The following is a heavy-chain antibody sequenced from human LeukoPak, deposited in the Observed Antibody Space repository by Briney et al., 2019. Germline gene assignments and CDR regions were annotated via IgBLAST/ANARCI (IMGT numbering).Heavy chain of an antibody. CDR1: GYTFTSHL. CDR3: ARATTTLVDY. V-gene: IGHV1-18*04. J-gene: IGHJ4*02. Sequence: ASVKVSCKASGYTFTSHLVHWVRQAPGQGLEWMGWISAYNGNTNYAQKLQGRVTMTTDTSTSTAYMELRSLRSDDTAVYYCARATTTLVDYWGQGTLVTVSS. CDR2: ISAYNGNT. D-gene: IGHD1-26*01.